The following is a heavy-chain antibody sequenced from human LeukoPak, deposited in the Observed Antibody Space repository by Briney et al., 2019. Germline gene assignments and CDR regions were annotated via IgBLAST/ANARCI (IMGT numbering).Heavy chain of an antibody. CDR2: INPNSGGT. V-gene: IGHV1-2*02. CDR3: ARDRLRYSSGWYGSANRNWFDP. J-gene: IGHJ5*02. D-gene: IGHD6-19*01. Sequence: ASVKVSCKASGYTFTGYYMHWVRQAPGQGLEWMGWINPNSGGTNYAQKFQGRVTMTRDTSISTAYMELSRLRFDDTAVYYCARDRLRYSSGWYGSANRNWFDPWGQGTLVTVSS. CDR1: GYTFTGYY.